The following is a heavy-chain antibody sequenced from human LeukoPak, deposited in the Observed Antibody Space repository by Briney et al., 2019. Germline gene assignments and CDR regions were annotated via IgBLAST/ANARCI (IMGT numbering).Heavy chain of an antibody. Sequence: SETLSLTCTVSGGSISSYYWSWIRQPAGKGLEWIGRIYTSGSTNYNPSLKSRVTMSVDTSKSQFSLRLSSVTAADTAVYYCARDYRYSISWPHFDYWGQGTLVTVSS. CDR1: GGSISSYY. CDR3: ARDYRYSISWPHFDY. V-gene: IGHV4-4*07. D-gene: IGHD6-13*01. J-gene: IGHJ4*02. CDR2: IYTSGST.